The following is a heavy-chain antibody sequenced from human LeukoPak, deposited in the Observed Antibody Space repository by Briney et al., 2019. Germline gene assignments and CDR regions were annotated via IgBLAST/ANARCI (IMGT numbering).Heavy chain of an antibody. CDR1: GFTFSTYA. D-gene: IGHD4-17*01. Sequence: GGSLRLSCASSGFTFSTYAMSWVRQAPGKGLEWVSAIGRDAKTYYADPVRGRFTISRDNSKNAMFLQINNLRVDDTAVYYCARETTVTFPDVFDAWGQGTMVTVSS. V-gene: IGHV3-23*01. CDR3: ARETTVTFPDVFDA. CDR2: IGRDAKT. J-gene: IGHJ3*01.